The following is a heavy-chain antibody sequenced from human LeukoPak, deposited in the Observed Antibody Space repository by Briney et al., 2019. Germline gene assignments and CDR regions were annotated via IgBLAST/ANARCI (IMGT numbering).Heavy chain of an antibody. V-gene: IGHV3-7*01. Sequence: PGGSLRLSCAASGFPFSTYWMSWVSQAPGKGLEWVANINQDGTEKYYVDSVKGRFTISRDYAKNSLYLQMNSLRVEDTAVYYCAKVAKYYYGPETYYFFEQWGQGTPVTASS. CDR1: GFPFSTYW. CDR3: AKVAKYYYGPETYYFFEQ. CDR2: INQDGTEK. D-gene: IGHD3-10*01. J-gene: IGHJ4*02.